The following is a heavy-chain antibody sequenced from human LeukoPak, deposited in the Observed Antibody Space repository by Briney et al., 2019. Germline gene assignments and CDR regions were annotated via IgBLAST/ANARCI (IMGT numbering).Heavy chain of an antibody. J-gene: IGHJ4*02. CDR3: SRESGAFSPFGY. V-gene: IGHV4-4*02. D-gene: IGHD1-26*01. Sequence: SETLSRTCGVSGGSISSTNWWSWVRQPPGQGLEWIGEISLSGVTNYNPSLKSRVTMSLDRSKNHLSLTLTSVTAADTAVYYCSRESGAFSPFGYWGQGTLVTVSS. CDR2: ISLSGVT. CDR1: GGSISSTNW.